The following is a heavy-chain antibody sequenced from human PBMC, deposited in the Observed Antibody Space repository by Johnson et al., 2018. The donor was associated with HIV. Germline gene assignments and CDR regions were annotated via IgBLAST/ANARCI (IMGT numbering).Heavy chain of an antibody. CDR2: LSVTGSVI. D-gene: IGHD1-1*01. CDR1: GFSFSDYY. V-gene: IGHV3-11*04. Sequence: QMQLVESGGGVVQPGGSLRLSCTISGFSFSDYYMSWFRQAPGKGLEWLSYLSVTGSVIYYADSVKGRFTISRDNTKNSVYLQMNSPTAEDTAVYYCARESLTTSDAFDMWGQGTMVTVSS. J-gene: IGHJ3*02. CDR3: ARESLTTSDAFDM.